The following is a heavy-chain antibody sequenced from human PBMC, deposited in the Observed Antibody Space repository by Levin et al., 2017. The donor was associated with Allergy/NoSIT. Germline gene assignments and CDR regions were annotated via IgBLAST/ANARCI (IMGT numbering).Heavy chain of an antibody. Sequence: AASVKVSCAASGFTFSAYSMNWVRQAPGKGLEWISYINSGSSIIYYADSVKGRFTISRDNAKNSLFLQMTSLRDEDTAVYYCARDHLREPVWGQGTLVTVSS. D-gene: IGHD1-26*01. CDR1: GFTFSAYS. V-gene: IGHV3-48*02. J-gene: IGHJ4*02. CDR2: INSGSSII. CDR3: ARDHLREPV.